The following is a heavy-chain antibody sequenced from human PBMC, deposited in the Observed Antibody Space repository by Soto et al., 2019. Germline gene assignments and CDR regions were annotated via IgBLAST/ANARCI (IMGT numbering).Heavy chain of an antibody. D-gene: IGHD1-26*01. CDR3: ARVQGSGSYQPLDY. CDR1: ESTFNNIP. Sequence: GGSLRLSCAASESTFNNIPMGWIRQAPGKGLEWLSYINVISTYTNYADSVKGRFSISRDNVKSSLYLQMNSLRAEYTAVYYCARVQGSGSYQPLDYWGPGTLVTVSS. J-gene: IGHJ4*02. CDR2: INVISTYT. V-gene: IGHV3-11*06.